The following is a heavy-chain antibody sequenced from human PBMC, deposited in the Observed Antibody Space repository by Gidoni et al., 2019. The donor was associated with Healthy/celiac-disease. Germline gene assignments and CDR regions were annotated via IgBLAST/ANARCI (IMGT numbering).Heavy chain of an antibody. J-gene: IGHJ4*02. V-gene: IGHV3-48*02. CDR3: ARPYCGGDCYFFDY. CDR1: GFTFSSNS. Sequence: EVQLVESGGGLVQPGGSLRLSCAASGFTFSSNSMNWVRQAPGKGLEWVSYISSSSSTIYYADSVKGRFTISRDNAKNSLYLQMNSLRDEDTAVYYCARPYCGGDCYFFDYWGQGTLVTVSS. D-gene: IGHD2-21*02. CDR2: ISSSSSTI.